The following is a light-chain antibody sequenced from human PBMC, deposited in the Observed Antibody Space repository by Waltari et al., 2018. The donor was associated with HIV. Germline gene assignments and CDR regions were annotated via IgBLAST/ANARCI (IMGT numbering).Light chain of an antibody. CDR2: AAS. V-gene: IGKV1-9*01. J-gene: IGKJ1*01. Sequence: DIQLTQSPSFLSASIGDRVPITCRASQGISSYLAWYQQKPGKAPKVLIYAASTLQGGVPSRFSGSGSGTEFTLTISSLQPEDFATYYCQQLNSYPRTFGQGTKVEIK. CDR1: QGISSY. CDR3: QQLNSYPRT.